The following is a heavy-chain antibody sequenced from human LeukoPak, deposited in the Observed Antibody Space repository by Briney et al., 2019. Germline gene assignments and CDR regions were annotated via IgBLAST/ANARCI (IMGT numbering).Heavy chain of an antibody. CDR3: ARRREYSSSWYEVDY. CDR2: ISYDGSNK. J-gene: IGHJ4*02. D-gene: IGHD6-13*01. CDR1: GFTFSNYA. Sequence: GGSLRLSCAASGFTFSNYAMHWVRQAPGEGLEWVAVISYDGSNKFYVDSVKGRFTISRDNSKNTLYLQMNSLRVEDTAVYYCARRREYSSSWYEVDYWGQGTLVTVSS. V-gene: IGHV3-30*04.